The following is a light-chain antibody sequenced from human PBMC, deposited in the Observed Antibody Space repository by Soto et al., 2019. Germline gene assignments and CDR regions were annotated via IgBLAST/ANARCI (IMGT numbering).Light chain of an antibody. CDR1: QTVSSNY. Sequence: EIVLTQSPGTLSLSPGERVTLSCRASQTVSSNYLAWYQQKPGQAPRLLIYGASSRATGIPDRFSGSGSGTDFTLTISRLEPEDFAVYYCQQYGDSPLITFGQGTRLEV. CDR2: GAS. V-gene: IGKV3-20*01. J-gene: IGKJ5*01. CDR3: QQYGDSPLIT.